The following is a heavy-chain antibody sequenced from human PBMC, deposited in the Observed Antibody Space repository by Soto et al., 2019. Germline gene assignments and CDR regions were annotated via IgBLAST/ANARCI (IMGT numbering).Heavy chain of an antibody. CDR2: ISPLFSTT. V-gene: IGHV1-69*01. J-gene: IGHJ4*02. CDR3: AASSSVAAACYFKV. D-gene: IGHD2-2*01. CDR1: GDLFNNYA. Sequence: QVQLVQSGAEVKEPGSSVKVSCKATGDLFNNYAFNWVRQAPGQGLEWMGRISPLFSTTNYAQKFQGRVTICADELTTIVYLVVSNLESEETAMYYCAASSSVAAACYFKVCGQGSLVTVSP.